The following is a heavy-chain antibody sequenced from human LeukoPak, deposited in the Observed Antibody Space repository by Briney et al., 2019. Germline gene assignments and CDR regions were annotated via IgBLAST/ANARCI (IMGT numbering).Heavy chain of an antibody. V-gene: IGHV1-69*05. J-gene: IGHJ6*03. CDR3: ARLGYCSSTSCYRRYYYMDV. CDR2: IIPIFGTA. D-gene: IGHD2-2*02. Sequence: GASVKVSCKASGYTFTSYAISWVRQAPGQGLEWMGGIIPIFGTANYAQKFQGRVTITTDESTSTAYMELSSLRSEDTAVYYCARLGYCSSTSCYRRYYYMDVWGKGTTVTVSS. CDR1: GYTFTSYA.